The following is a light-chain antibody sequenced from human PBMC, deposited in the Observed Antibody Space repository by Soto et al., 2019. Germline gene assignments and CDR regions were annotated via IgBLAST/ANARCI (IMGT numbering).Light chain of an antibody. CDR1: QSVSSN. Sequence: EIVMTQSPATLSVSPGERATLSCRASQSVSSNLAWYQQKPGQAPRLLIYGASTRATGIPARFSGSGSGTEFTLTISRLEPEDFAVYYCQQYGKSWTFGQGTKVEIK. CDR2: GAS. CDR3: QQYGKSWT. V-gene: IGKV3-15*01. J-gene: IGKJ1*01.